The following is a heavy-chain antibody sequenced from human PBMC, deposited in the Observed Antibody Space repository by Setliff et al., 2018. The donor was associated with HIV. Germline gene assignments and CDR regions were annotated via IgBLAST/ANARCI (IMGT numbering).Heavy chain of an antibody. V-gene: IGHV4-4*07. CDR2: IYATGST. CDR3: ARSRMLRFLEWFPPYYYYYGMDV. D-gene: IGHD3-3*01. Sequence: SETLSLTCIVSDGSVSNQYWSWIRQTAGKGLEWIGRIYATGSTNYNPSLKSRVTMSVDTSKNQFFLTLNSVTAADTAVYYCARSRMLRFLEWFPPYYYYYGMDVWGQGTTVTVSS. CDR1: DGSVSNQY. J-gene: IGHJ6*02.